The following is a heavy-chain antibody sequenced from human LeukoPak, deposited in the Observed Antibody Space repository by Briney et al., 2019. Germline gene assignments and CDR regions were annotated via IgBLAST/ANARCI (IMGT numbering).Heavy chain of an antibody. CDR1: GFTFSNAW. CDR2: IKSKTDGGTT. J-gene: IGHJ4*02. V-gene: IGHV3-15*01. CDR3: TTALNIGGSDY. D-gene: IGHD3-16*01. Sequence: GGSLRLSCAASGFTFSNAWMSWVRQAPGKGLEWVGRIKSKTDGGTTYYAAPVKGRFTISRDDSKNTLYLQMNSLKTEDTAVYYCTTALNIGGSDYWGQGTLVTVSS.